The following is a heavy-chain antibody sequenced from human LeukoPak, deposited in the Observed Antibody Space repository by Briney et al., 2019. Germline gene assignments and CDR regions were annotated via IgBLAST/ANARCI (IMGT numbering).Heavy chain of an antibody. CDR2: TISIPDTA. V-gene: IGHV1-69*10. D-gene: IGHD3-22*01. Sequence: SVKVSCKASGGTFSSYGINWVRQAPGQGLEWMGGTISIPDTANYAQKFRGRVTITTDTSTSTAYMELRSLRSDDTAVYYCARVNYDSSGYYFLMDYWGQGTLVTVSS. CDR3: ARVNYDSSGYYFLMDY. J-gene: IGHJ4*02. CDR1: GGTFSSYG.